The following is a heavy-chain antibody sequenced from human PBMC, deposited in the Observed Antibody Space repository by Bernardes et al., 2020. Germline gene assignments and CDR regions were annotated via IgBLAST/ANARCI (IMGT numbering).Heavy chain of an antibody. CDR3: ARGLLSIAARRGHNWFDP. CDR2: INHSGST. Sequence: SESLPLTCAVYGGSFSGYYWSWIRKPPGKGLEWIGEINHSGSTNYNPSLKSRVTISVDTSKNQFSLKLSSVTAADTAVYYCARGLLSIAARRGHNWFDPWGQGTLVTVSS. D-gene: IGHD6-6*01. CDR1: GGSFSGYY. V-gene: IGHV4-34*01. J-gene: IGHJ5*02.